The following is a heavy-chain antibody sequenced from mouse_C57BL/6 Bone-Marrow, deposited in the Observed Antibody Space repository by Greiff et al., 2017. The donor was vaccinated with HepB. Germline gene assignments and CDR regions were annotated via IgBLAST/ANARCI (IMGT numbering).Heavy chain of an antibody. V-gene: IGHV5-12*01. J-gene: IGHJ4*01. D-gene: IGHD4-1*01. CDR2: ISNGGGST. CDR1: GFTFSDYY. Sequence: EVNLVESGGGLVQPGGSLKLSCAASGFTFSDYYMYWVRQTPEKRLEWVAYISNGGGSTYYPDTVKGRFTISRDNAKNTLYLQMSRLKSEDTAMYYCARPKLTDAMDYWGQGTSVTVSS. CDR3: ARPKLTDAMDY.